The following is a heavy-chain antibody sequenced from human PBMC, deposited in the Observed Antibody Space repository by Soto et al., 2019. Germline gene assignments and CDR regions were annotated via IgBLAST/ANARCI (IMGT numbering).Heavy chain of an antibody. J-gene: IGHJ3*02. CDR3: ARGTTFWSGAFDI. V-gene: IGHV4-31*03. CDR1: CGPLSSGGYY. CDR2: IYYSGST. D-gene: IGHD3-3*01. Sequence: TLSLTFPFSCGPLSSGGYYLSWIPPHPAKGLEWIGYIYYSGSTYYNPSLKSRVTISVDTSKNQFSLKLSSVTAADTAVYYCARGTTFWSGAFDIWGQGTMVTVSS.